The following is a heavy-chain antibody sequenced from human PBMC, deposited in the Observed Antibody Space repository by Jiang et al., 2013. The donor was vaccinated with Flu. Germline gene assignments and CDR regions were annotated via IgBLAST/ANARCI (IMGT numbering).Heavy chain of an antibody. V-gene: IGHV3-9*01. D-gene: IGHD3-3*01. J-gene: IGHJ6*02. CDR3: AKDMGDFWSAFETWGQGTLVTVSSDMDV. Sequence: GSVKGRFSISRDNAKNSLYLQMNSLRAEDTALYYCAKDMGDFWSAFETWGQGTLVTVSSDMDVWGQGTTVTVSS.